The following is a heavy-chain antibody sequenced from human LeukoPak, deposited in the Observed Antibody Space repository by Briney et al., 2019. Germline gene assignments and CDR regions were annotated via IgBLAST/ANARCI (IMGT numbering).Heavy chain of an antibody. D-gene: IGHD3-10*01. J-gene: IGHJ4*02. V-gene: IGHV3-23*01. CDR1: GFTFSSYG. Sequence: PGGSLRLSFAASGFTFSSYGMSWVRQAPGKGLEWVSAISGSGGSTYYADSVKGRFTISRDNSKNTLYLQMNSLRAEDTAVYYCTKEYYYGSGSYYSPIDYWGQGTLVTVSS. CDR2: ISGSGGST. CDR3: TKEYYYGSGSYYSPIDY.